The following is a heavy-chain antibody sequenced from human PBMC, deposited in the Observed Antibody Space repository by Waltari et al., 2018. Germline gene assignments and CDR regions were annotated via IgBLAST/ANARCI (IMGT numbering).Heavy chain of an antibody. CDR3: ARDPMYSSSSIDYYYYMDV. J-gene: IGHJ6*03. Sequence: QVQLVQSGAEVKKPGASVKVSCKASGYTFTGYYMHWVRPAPGQGLEWMGRINPNSGGTNYAQKCQGRVTMTRDTSISTAYMELSRLRSDDTAVYYCARDPMYSSSSIDYYYYMDVWGKGTTVTVSS. CDR2: INPNSGGT. D-gene: IGHD6-6*01. V-gene: IGHV1-2*06. CDR1: GYTFTGYY.